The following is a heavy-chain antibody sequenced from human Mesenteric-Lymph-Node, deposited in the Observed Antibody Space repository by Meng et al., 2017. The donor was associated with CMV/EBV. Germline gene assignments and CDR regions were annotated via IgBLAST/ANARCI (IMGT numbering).Heavy chain of an antibody. CDR2: ISTSSSSV. J-gene: IGHJ6*02. CDR1: GFTFSRYA. Sequence: GGSLRLSCAASGFTFSRYAMNWARQAPGKGLEWVSFISTSSSSVHYADSVKGRFTISRDNAKNSLFLQMNSLRAEDTAVYFCARFHPFMDVWGHGTTVTVS. V-gene: IGHV3-21*01. CDR3: ARFHPFMDV.